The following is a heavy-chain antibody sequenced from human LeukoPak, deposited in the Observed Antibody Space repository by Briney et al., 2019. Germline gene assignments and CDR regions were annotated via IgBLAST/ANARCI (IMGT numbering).Heavy chain of an antibody. J-gene: IGHJ5*02. CDR2: MNPNSGKT. V-gene: IGHV1-8*01. Sequence: ASVKVSCKASGYTFTSYDINWVRQATGQGLEWMGWMNPNSGKTGYAQKFQGRVTMTRNTSISTAYIELSSLRSEDTAVDYCARSITICGANWFDPWGQGTLVTLTA. CDR1: GYTFTSYD. CDR3: ARSITICGANWFDP. D-gene: IGHD3-3*01.